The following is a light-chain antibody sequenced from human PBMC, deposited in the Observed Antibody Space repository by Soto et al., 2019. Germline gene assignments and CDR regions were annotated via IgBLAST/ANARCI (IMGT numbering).Light chain of an antibody. CDR3: QPSCSTPPYT. Sequence: DIQMTQSPSSLSASVGDRVTITCRASQSISSYLHWYQQNPGKAPKLLIYAASSLQTGVPSRFSVSGSGTDFPLTISSPQPEDFPTYYCQPSCSTPPYTFGQGTKLAIK. V-gene: IGKV1-39*01. CDR2: AAS. CDR1: QSISSY. J-gene: IGKJ2*01.